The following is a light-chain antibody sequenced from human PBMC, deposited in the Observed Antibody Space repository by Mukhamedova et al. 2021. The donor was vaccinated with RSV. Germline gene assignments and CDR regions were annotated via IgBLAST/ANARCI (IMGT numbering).Light chain of an antibody. Sequence: ITISCTGTSSDVGSYNLVSWYQQHPGKAPKLMIYEGSKRPSGVSNRFSGSKSGNTASLTISGLQAEDEADYYCCSYAGSSYVVFG. CDR3: CSYAGSSYVV. J-gene: IGLJ2*01. V-gene: IGLV2-23*01. CDR2: EGS. CDR1: SSDVGSYNL.